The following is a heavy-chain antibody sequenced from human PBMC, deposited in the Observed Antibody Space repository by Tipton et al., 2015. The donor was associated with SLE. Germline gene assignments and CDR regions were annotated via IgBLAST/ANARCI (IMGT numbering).Heavy chain of an antibody. Sequence: TLSLTCAVSGYSISSGYYWGWIRQPPGKGLEWIGSIYHSGSTYYNPSPKSRVTISVDTSKNQFTLKLSSVTAADTAVYYCARDPVETGFDYWGQGTLVTVSS. CDR3: ARDPVETGFDY. D-gene: IGHD5-24*01. CDR2: IYHSGST. V-gene: IGHV4-38-2*02. J-gene: IGHJ4*02. CDR1: GYSISSGYY.